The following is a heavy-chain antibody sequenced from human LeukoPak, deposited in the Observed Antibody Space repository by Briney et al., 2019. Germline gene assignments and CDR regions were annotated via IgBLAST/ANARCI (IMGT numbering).Heavy chain of an antibody. D-gene: IGHD7-27*01. CDR1: GFTFSDHY. CDR3: ARGHWGLDS. V-gene: IGHV3-11*04. Sequence: GGSLRLSCAASGFTFSDHYMTWIRQGPGKGLEWVSYISHTGTTIYYADSVKGRFTLSRDNARNSLYLQMNSLRAEDTAVYYCARGHWGLDSWGQGTLVTVSS. CDR2: ISHTGTTI. J-gene: IGHJ4*02.